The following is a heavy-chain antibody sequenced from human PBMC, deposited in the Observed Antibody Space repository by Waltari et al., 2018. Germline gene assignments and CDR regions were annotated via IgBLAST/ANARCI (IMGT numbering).Heavy chain of an antibody. CDR2: ITHEGSSK. V-gene: IGHV3-30-3*01. J-gene: IGHJ4*02. CDR1: GFSFTFSR. CDR3: LRDFDNRFDH. Sequence: QVQVLESGGGVFQPGGSRSLSCPVSGFSFTFSRRHWVRQAPGEGLEWVAYITHEGSSKYYADSVKGRFTISRDNSKNTLYLQMNSLRGEDTAVYYCLRDFDNRFDHWGQGTLVTVSS. D-gene: IGHD3-9*01.